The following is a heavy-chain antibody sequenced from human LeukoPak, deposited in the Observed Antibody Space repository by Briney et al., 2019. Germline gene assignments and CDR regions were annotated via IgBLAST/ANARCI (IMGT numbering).Heavy chain of an antibody. J-gene: IGHJ4*01. Sequence: GGSLRLSCAASGFTFSSYWMSWVRQAPGKGLEWISSLSSGRSPSYSDSLEGRLTMSSDNARNTLYLQMDNLRGEDTAMYYCARQLGYCAAGTCYFDSWGHGTQVTVSS. V-gene: IGHV3-21*04. CDR3: ARQLGYCAAGTCYFDS. CDR2: LSSGRSP. D-gene: IGHD2-8*02. CDR1: GFTFSSYW.